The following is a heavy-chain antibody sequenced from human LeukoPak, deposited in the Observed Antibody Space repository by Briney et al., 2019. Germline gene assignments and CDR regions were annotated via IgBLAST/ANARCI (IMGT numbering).Heavy chain of an antibody. CDR2: ISYDGSNK. Sequence: GGSLRLSCAASGFTFSSYAMHWVRQAPGKGLEWVAVISYDGSNKYYADSVKGRFTISRDNSKNTLYLQMNSLRAEDTAVYYCARDTARDYGDHSSWGQGTLVTVSS. V-gene: IGHV3-30*04. D-gene: IGHD4-17*01. J-gene: IGHJ4*02. CDR1: GFTFSSYA. CDR3: ARDTARDYGDHSS.